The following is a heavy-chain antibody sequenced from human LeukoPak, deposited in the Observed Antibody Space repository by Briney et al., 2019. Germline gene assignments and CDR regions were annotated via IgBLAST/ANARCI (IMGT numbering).Heavy chain of an antibody. CDR1: GGTFSSYA. J-gene: IGHJ4*02. CDR2: IIPIFGTA. D-gene: IGHD4-17*01. CDR3: ARDPGDYGDYLLDY. Sequence: ASVKVSCKASGGTFSSYAISWVRQAPGQGLEWMGGIIPIFGTANYAQKFQGRVTITADESTSTAYMELSSLRSEDTAVYYCARDPGDYGDYLLDYWGQGTLVTVSS. V-gene: IGHV1-69*01.